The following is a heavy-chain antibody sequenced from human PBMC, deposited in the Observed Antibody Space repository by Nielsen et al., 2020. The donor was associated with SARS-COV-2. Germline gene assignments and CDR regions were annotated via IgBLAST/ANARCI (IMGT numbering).Heavy chain of an antibody. Sequence: GEFLKISCTASGFSFSSYGMNWVRQAPGKGLEWVSYISKSYTPIDYADSVKGRFTISRDNARNSLYLQMKGLRAEDTAVYYCVRKDTSMGFYYYGMDVWGRGTTVTVSS. J-gene: IGHJ6*02. CDR2: ISKSYTPI. CDR1: GFSFSSYG. CDR3: VRKDTSMGFYYYGMDV. V-gene: IGHV3-48*01. D-gene: IGHD5-18*01.